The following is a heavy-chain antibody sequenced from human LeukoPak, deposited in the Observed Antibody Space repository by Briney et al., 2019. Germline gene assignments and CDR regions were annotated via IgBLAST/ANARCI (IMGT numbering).Heavy chain of an antibody. V-gene: IGHV1-2*02. J-gene: IGHJ6*02. CDR1: GYTFTGYY. CDR2: INPNSGGT. CDR3: ARAYYGDYYYYGTDV. Sequence: GASVKVSCKASGYTFTGYYMHWVRQAPGQGLEWMAWINPNSGGTNYAQKFQGRVTMTRDTSISTAYMNLSRLRSDDTAVYYCARAYYGDYYYYGTDVWGQGTTVTVSS. D-gene: IGHD4-17*01.